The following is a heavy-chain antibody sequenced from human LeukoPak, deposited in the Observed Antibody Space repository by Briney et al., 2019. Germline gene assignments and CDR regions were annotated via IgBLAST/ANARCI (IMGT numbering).Heavy chain of an antibody. V-gene: IGHV5-10-1*01. CDR1: GYSFAIYW. CDR2: IDPTDSYT. Sequence: GESLKISCKGSGYSFAIYWIDWVRQMPGKGLEWMGTIDPTDSYTEYSPSFQGHVTISADKSINTAYLQWSSLKASDTAMYFCARRSSYYYDSSGYSHFDYWGQGAPVTVSS. CDR3: ARRSSYYYDSSGYSHFDY. D-gene: IGHD3-22*01. J-gene: IGHJ4*02.